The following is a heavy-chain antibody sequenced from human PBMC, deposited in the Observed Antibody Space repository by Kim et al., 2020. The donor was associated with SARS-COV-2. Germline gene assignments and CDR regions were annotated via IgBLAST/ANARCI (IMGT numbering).Heavy chain of an antibody. V-gene: IGHV3-21*01. D-gene: IGHD4-17*01. J-gene: IGHJ4*02. CDR3: ASSRPTTVTWDY. CDR2: ISSSSSYI. CDR1: GFTFSSYS. Sequence: GGSLRLSCAASGFTFSSYSMNWVRQAPGKGLEWVSSISSSSSYIYYADSVKGRFTISRDNAKNSLYLQMNSLRAEDTAVYYCASSRPTTVTWDYWGQGTLVTVSS.